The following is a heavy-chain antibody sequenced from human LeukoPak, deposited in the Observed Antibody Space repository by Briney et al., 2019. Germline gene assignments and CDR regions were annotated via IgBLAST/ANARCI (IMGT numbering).Heavy chain of an antibody. D-gene: IGHD6-19*01. Sequence: GGSLRLSCAASGFTFSSYAMSWVRQAPGKGLEWVSAISGSGGSTSYADSVKGRFTISTDNSKNTLYLQMNSLRAEDTAVYYCAGDKTTGGWYEFDYWGQGTLVTVSS. J-gene: IGHJ4*02. CDR1: GFTFSSYA. V-gene: IGHV3-23*01. CDR2: ISGSGGST. CDR3: AGDKTTGGWYEFDY.